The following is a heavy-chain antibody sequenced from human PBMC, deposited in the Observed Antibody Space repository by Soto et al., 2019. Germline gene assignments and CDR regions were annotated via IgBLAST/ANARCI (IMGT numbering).Heavy chain of an antibody. J-gene: IGHJ6*02. CDR1: GYSFTRYG. D-gene: IGHD3-16*01. CDR2: ISGYNANT. V-gene: IGHV1-18*01. CDR3: SRMGDVPYYYYGLDV. Sequence: QVQLVQSGAEVKKPGASVKVSCKASGYSFTRYGISWVRQAPGQGLEWMGWISGYNANTNYPENLQGRVTMTTDTSTSTADMEVRNLISDDTAVYYCSRMGDVPYYYYGLDVRGQGTTVTVSS.